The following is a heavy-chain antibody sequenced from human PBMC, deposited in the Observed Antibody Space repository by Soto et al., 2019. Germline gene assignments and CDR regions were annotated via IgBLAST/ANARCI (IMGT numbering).Heavy chain of an antibody. Sequence: VQLLESGGGLVQPGGSVRLSCAASGFTFSMYAMTWVRQAPGKGLKWVSVITGSGRSTYYTDSVRGRFTISRDNTKNMVSQQRNSLRADDTAVYYCARVRDDRRSHDWGQGTLVTVSS. V-gene: IGHV3-23*01. CDR3: ARVRDDRRSHD. CDR1: GFTFSMYA. CDR2: ITGSGRST. D-gene: IGHD3-9*01. J-gene: IGHJ4*02.